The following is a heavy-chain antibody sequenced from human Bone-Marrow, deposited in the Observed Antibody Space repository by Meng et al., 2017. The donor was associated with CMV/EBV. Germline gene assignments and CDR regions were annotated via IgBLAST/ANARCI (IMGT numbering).Heavy chain of an antibody. J-gene: IGHJ4*03. CDR3: ARAGYCSSISCYPDY. D-gene: IGHD2-2*01. V-gene: IGHV3-21*01. Sequence: GESLKISCAASGFTFSSYSMNWVRQAPGKGLEWVSSISSSSSYIYYADSVKGRFTISRDNAKNSLYLQMNSLRAEDTAVYYCARAGYCSSISCYPDYWGQGTMVTVSS. CDR1: GFTFSSYS. CDR2: ISSSSSYI.